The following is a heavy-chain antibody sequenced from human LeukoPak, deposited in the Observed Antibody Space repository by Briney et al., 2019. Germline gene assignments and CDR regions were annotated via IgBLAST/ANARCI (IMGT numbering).Heavy chain of an antibody. D-gene: IGHD2-15*01. Sequence: PSQTLCLTCTVSGGSISSGDYYWSWLRQPPGKGLEWIGYISYSGSTYYNPSLKSRVTISVDTSKNQCSLKLSSVTAADTAVYYCAREFDCSGGSCYRGWFDPWGQGTLVTVSS. V-gene: IGHV4-30-4*08. CDR1: GGSISSGDYY. J-gene: IGHJ5*02. CDR2: ISYSGST. CDR3: AREFDCSGGSCYRGWFDP.